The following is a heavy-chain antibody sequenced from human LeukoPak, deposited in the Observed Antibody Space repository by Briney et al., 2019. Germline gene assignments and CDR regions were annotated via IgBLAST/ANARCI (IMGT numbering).Heavy chain of an antibody. J-gene: IGHJ4*02. D-gene: IGHD1-1*01. CDR3: SRDGEFGYNDIDF. CDR2: ISQDGSEK. CDR1: GFTFSSYS. V-gene: IGHV3-30-3*01. Sequence: GGSLRLSCAASGFTFSSYSMHWVRQAPGRGLESVAVISQDGSEKYYAGSVRGRFTISRDNSENTLYLQMNSLRAEDTALYYCSRDGEFGYNDIDFWGQGTLVTVSS.